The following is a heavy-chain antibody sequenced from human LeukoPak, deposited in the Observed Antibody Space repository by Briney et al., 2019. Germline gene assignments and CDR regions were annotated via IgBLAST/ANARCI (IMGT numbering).Heavy chain of an antibody. D-gene: IGHD6-19*01. CDR2: ISYDGSNK. CDR1: GFTFSSYA. V-gene: IGHV3-30-3*01. Sequence: GGSLRLSCAASGFTFSSYAMSWVRQAPGKGLEWVAIISYDGSNKYYADSVKGRFTISRDNSKNTLYLQMNSLRAEDTAVYYCARENSGYSSGWSRGGWFDPWGQGTLVTVSS. J-gene: IGHJ5*02. CDR3: ARENSGYSSGWSRGGWFDP.